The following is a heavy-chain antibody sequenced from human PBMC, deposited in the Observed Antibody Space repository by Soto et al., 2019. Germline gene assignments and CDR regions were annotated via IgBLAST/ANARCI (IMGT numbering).Heavy chain of an antibody. D-gene: IGHD4-17*01. CDR3: ANYPTTVTSDY. V-gene: IGHV4-61*01. CDR1: GGSVTTGSYY. CDR2: IYYSGST. J-gene: IGHJ4*02. Sequence: QVQLQESGPGLVKPSETLSLTCTVSGGSVTTGSYYWSWIRQPPGKGLEWIGYIYYSGSTNYNPSLKGRVTISVDTAKNQFSLKLRSVTAADTAVYYCANYPTTVTSDYWGQGTLVTVSS.